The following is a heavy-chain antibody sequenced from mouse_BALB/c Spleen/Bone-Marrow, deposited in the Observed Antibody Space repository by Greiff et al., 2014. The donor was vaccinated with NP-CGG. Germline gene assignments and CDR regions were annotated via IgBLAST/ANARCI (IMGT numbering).Heavy chain of an antibody. J-gene: IGHJ1*01. Sequence: EVKLQESGGGLVKPGGSLKLSCAASGFTFSSYDMSWVRQTPEKRLEWVAIINTGGSYTYYSDSVKGRFTISRDNAKNTLYLQMISLRSEDTAMYYCARRALDYWYFDVWGAGTTVTVSS. CDR3: ARRALDYWYFDV. CDR2: INTGGSYT. V-gene: IGHV5-9-3*01. CDR1: GFTFSSYD.